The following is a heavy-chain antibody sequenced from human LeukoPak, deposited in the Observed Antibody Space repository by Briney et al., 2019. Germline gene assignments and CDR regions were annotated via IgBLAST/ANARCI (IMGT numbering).Heavy chain of an antibody. J-gene: IGHJ4*02. CDR3: ARDQGELTFDY. D-gene: IGHD1-26*01. CDR1: GYTFTGYY. CDR2: INPNSGGT. Sequence: ASVKVSCKASGYTFTGYYMHWVRQAPGQGLEWMGWINPNSGGTNYAQKFQGRVTMTRDTSISTAYMELSRLRSDDTVVHYCARDQGELTFDYWGQGTLVTVSS. V-gene: IGHV1-2*02.